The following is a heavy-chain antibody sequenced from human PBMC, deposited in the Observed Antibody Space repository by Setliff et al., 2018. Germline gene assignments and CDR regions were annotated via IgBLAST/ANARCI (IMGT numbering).Heavy chain of an antibody. CDR1: GFTFSSYA. J-gene: IGHJ4*02. CDR3: ARDPHFDS. V-gene: IGHV3-30-3*01. Sequence: GGSLRLSCAASGFTFSSYAMHWVRQAPGKGLEWVAVISYDGSNKYYADSVKGRFTISRDNSKNTLYLQMNILRAEDTAVYYCARDPHFDSWGQGTLVTVSS. CDR2: ISYDGSNK.